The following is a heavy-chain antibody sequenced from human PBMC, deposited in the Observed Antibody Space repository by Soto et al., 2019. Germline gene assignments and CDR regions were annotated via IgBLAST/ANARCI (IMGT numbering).Heavy chain of an antibody. CDR2: ISGSGGST. J-gene: IGHJ4*02. CDR3: SRRSSGWYFDY. V-gene: IGHV3-23*01. CDR1: GFTFSSYA. D-gene: IGHD6-19*01. Sequence: EVQLLESGGGLVQPGGSLRLSCAASGFTFSSYAMSWVRQAPGKGLEWVSVISGSGGSTYYADSVKGRFTISRDNSKNALFLQMSRLRAEDTAVYYCSRRSSGWYFDYWGQGTLVTVSS.